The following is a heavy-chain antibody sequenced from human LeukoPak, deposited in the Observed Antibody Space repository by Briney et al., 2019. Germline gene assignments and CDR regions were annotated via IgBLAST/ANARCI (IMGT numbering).Heavy chain of an antibody. J-gene: IGHJ4*02. CDR3: VKGQRGLLVYYFDY. V-gene: IGHV3-23*01. CDR1: GFSFSSYA. CDR2: ISGSGGNT. D-gene: IGHD3-10*01. Sequence: GRSLRLSCAASGFSFSSYAMSWVRQAPGKGLEWVSGISGSGGNTYHADSVKGRFTISRDNSKNTLYLQMNSLRAEDTAVYYCVKGQRGLLVYYFDYWGQGTLVTVSS.